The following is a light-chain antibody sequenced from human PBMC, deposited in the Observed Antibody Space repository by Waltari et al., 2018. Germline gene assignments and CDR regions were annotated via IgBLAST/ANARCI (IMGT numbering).Light chain of an antibody. CDR1: RTVSTY. CDR3: QQSFDSVFT. V-gene: IGKV1-39*01. Sequence: IQLTQSPSYLSPSVGDRVTITCRAGRTVSTYLNWYQQKPGKAPKLLIYAASILQSGVPSRFSGSGSGTEFSLTIASLQPEDSATYYCQQSFDSVFTFGPGTTVNV. J-gene: IGKJ3*01. CDR2: AAS.